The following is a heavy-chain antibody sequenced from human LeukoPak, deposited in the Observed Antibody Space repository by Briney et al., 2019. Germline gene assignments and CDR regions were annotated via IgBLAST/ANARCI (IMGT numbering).Heavy chain of an antibody. CDR1: GGSISSSSYY. V-gene: IGHV4-39*01. Sequence: SETLSLTCTVSGGSISSSSYYWGWIRQPPGKGLEWIGSIYYSGSTYYNPSLKRRVTISVDTSKNQFSLKLSSVTAADTAVYYCARHGVRAAAGPFDPWGQGTLVTVSS. CDR2: IYYSGST. D-gene: IGHD6-13*01. J-gene: IGHJ5*02. CDR3: ARHGVRAAAGPFDP.